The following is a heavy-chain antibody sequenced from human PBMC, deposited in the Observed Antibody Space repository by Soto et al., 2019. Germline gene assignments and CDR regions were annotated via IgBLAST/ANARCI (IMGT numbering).Heavy chain of an antibody. CDR1: GYTFTSYA. D-gene: IGHD3-10*01. J-gene: IGHJ4*02. Sequence: ASVKVSCKASGYTFTSYAMHWVRQAPGQRLEWMGWINAGNGNTKYSQKFQGRVTITRDTSASTAYMELSSLRSEDTAVYYCASEVPFYYGSGSVDYWGQGTLVTVSS. V-gene: IGHV1-3*01. CDR2: INAGNGNT. CDR3: ASEVPFYYGSGSVDY.